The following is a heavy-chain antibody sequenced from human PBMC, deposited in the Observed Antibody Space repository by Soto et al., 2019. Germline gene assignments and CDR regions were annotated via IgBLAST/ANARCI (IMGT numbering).Heavy chain of an antibody. J-gene: IGHJ6*02. Sequence: PSETLSLTCAVYGGSFSGYYWSWIRQPPGKGLEWIGEINHSGSTNYNPSLKSRVTISVDTSKNRFSLKLSSVTAADTAVYYCARGRRGGSYLYYYYGMDVWGQGTTVTVSS. CDR2: INHSGST. CDR3: ARGRRGGSYLYYYYGMDV. D-gene: IGHD1-26*01. CDR1: GGSFSGYY. V-gene: IGHV4-34*01.